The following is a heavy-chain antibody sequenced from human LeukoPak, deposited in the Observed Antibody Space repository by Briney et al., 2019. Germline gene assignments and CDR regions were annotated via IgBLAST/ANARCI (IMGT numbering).Heavy chain of an antibody. V-gene: IGHV3-53*01. J-gene: IGHJ3*02. CDR1: GFTVSTNY. Sequence: GGSLRLSCAASGFTVSTNYVSWVRQAPGKGLEWVSVIYRSGSTYYADSVKGRFTISRDNSKNTLYLQMNRLRAEDTAVCYCARDSGHDAFDIWGQGTMVTVSS. CDR3: ARDSGHDAFDI. CDR2: IYRSGST.